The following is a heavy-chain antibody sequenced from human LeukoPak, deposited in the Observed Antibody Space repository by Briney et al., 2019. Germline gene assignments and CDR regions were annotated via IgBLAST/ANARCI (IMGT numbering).Heavy chain of an antibody. V-gene: IGHV1-46*01. D-gene: IGHD5-12*01. CDR1: GYTFTSYY. CDR3: VREGRTDYRGYEAWDPALNWFDP. J-gene: IGHJ5*02. CDR2: INPSGGST. Sequence: ASVKVSCKASGYTFTSYYMHWVRQAPGQGLEWMGIINPSGGSTSYAQKFQGRVTMTRDPSTSTVYMELGSLRSEDTAVYYCVREGRTDYRGYEAWDPALNWFDPWGQGTLVTVSS.